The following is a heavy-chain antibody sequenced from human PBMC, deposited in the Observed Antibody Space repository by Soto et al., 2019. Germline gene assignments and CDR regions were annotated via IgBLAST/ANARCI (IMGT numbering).Heavy chain of an antibody. J-gene: IGHJ4*02. CDR1: GFTFSSYP. V-gene: IGHV3-23*01. Sequence: GGSLRLSCAASGFTFSSYPISWVRQVPGKGLEWVSAIRGSGGSTYYADSVKGRFTISRDNSKNTLYLQMNSLRAEDTAVYYCAKAAYDYVWGSYRYLALDYWGQGTLVTVSS. CDR2: IRGSGGST. CDR3: AKAAYDYVWGSYRYLALDY. D-gene: IGHD3-16*02.